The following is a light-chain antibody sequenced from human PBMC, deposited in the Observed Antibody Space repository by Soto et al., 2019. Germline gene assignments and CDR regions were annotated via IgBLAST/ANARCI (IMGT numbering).Light chain of an antibody. CDR3: QSYDRSLSGSRV. J-gene: IGLJ1*01. Sequence: QSVLTQPPSVSGAPGQRVTISCTGSSSNIGAGYDVHWYQQLPGTAPKLLIYDNSNRPSGVPDRFSGSKSGTSASLAITGLQAEDEADYYCQSYDRSLSGSRVFRTGTKLTVL. V-gene: IGLV1-40*01. CDR2: DNS. CDR1: SSNIGAGYD.